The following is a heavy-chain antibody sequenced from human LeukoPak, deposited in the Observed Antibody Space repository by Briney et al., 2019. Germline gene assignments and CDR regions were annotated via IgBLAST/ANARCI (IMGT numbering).Heavy chain of an antibody. CDR1: GFTFSSYA. J-gene: IGHJ4*02. CDR3: AKDRYSSSWYWPPFDY. CDR2: ISGSGGST. V-gene: IGHV3-23*01. D-gene: IGHD6-13*01. Sequence: PGGSLRLSCAASGFTFSSYAMSWVRQAPGKGLEWVSAISGSGGSTYYADSVKGRFTISRDNSKNTLYLQMNSLRAEDTAVYYCAKDRYSSSWYWPPFDYWGQGTLVTVSS.